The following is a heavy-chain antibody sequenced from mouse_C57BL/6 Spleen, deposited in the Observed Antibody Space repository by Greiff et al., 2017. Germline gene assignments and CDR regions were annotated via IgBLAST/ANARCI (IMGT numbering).Heavy chain of an antibody. Sequence: EVHLVESGGGLVKPGGSLKLSCAASGFTFSDYGMHWVRQAPEKGLEWVAYISSGSSTIYYADTVKGRFTISRDNAKNTLFLQMTSLRSEDTAMYYCAIYYICAMDYWGQGTSVTVSS. CDR3: AIYYICAMDY. J-gene: IGHJ4*01. CDR1: GFTFSDYG. CDR2: ISSGSSTI. D-gene: IGHD2-1*01. V-gene: IGHV5-17*01.